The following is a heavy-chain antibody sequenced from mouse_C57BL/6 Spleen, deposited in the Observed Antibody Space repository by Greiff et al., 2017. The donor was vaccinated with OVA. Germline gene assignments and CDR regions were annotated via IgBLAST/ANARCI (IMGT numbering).Heavy chain of an antibody. J-gene: IGHJ1*03. CDR3: ARRGVATRYFDV. CDR2: IDPSDSYT. V-gene: IGHV1-69*01. Sequence: VQLQQPGAELVMPGASVKLSCKASGYTFTSYWMHWVKQRPGQGLEWIGEIDPSDSYTNYNQKFKGKSTLTVDKSSSTAYMQLSSRTSEDSAVYYCARRGVATRYFDVWGTGTTVTVSS. D-gene: IGHD6-1*01. CDR1: GYTFTSYW.